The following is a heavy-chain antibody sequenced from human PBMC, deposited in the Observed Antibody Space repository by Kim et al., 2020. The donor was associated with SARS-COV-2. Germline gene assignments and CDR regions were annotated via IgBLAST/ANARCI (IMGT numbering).Heavy chain of an antibody. CDR3: VRGDYRDYFDY. Sequence: SETLSLTCAVYGGSFSGYYWSWIRQPPGKGLEWIGEINHSGSTNYNPSLKSRVTISVDTSKNQFSLKLSSVTAAGTAVYYCVRGDYRDYFDYWGQGTLVT. CDR2: INHSGST. D-gene: IGHD4-17*01. CDR1: GGSFSGYY. J-gene: IGHJ4*02. V-gene: IGHV4-34*01.